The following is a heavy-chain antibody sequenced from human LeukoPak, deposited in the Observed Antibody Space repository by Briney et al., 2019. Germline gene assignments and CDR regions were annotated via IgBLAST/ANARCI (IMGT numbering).Heavy chain of an antibody. D-gene: IGHD2-2*01. CDR1: GDSISSGNYY. J-gene: IGHJ4*02. CDR2: IYASGST. CDR3: ARGEYQLLFSY. Sequence: SQTLSLTCTVSGDSISSGNYYWSWIRQPAGKGLEWIGRIYASGSTNYNPSLKSRVTISVDTSKNQFSLKLSSVTAADTAVYYCARGEYQLLFSYWGQGTLVTVSS. V-gene: IGHV4-61*02.